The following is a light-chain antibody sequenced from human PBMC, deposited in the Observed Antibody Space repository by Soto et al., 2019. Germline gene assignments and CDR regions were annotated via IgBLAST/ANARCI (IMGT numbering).Light chain of an antibody. Sequence: DIQMTQSPSSLSASVGDRVTITCRASQAISNYLAWYQQKPGKVPTLLIYAASTFQSGVPSRFSGSGSGTAFTLTISSLQPEDAATYYCQKFNAVPTFGGGTKVEI. CDR3: QKFNAVPT. CDR2: AAS. J-gene: IGKJ4*01. CDR1: QAISNY. V-gene: IGKV1-27*01.